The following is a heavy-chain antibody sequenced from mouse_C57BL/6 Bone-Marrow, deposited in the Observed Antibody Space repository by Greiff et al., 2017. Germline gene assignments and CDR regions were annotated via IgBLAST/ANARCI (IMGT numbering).Heavy chain of an antibody. CDR1: GYTFTSYW. V-gene: IGHV1-50*01. J-gene: IGHJ2*01. CDR3: GRGIYYYGSSPLGE. D-gene: IGHD1-1*01. CDR2: IDPSDSYT. Sequence: VQLQQPGAELVKPGASVKLSCKASGYTFTSYWMQWVKQRPGQGLEWIGEIDPSDSYTTYNQKFKGKATLTVDTSSSTAYMQLSSLTSEDSAVXYCGRGIYYYGSSPLGERGQGNTLTVSS.